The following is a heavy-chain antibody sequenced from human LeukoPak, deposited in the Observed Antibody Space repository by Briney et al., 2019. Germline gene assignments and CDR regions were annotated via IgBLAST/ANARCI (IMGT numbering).Heavy chain of an antibody. V-gene: IGHV3-30-3*01. J-gene: IGHJ4*02. CDR2: ISYDGTNK. Sequence: GRSLRLSCAASGFTFSSYAMNWVRQAPGKGPEWVAIISYDGTNKDYADSVKGRFTISRDNSRNTLYLQMNSLRAEDTAVYHCARDPLYTNSPPSYFDYWGQGTLVTVSS. CDR1: GFTFSSYA. D-gene: IGHD2-2*02. CDR3: ARDPLYTNSPPSYFDY.